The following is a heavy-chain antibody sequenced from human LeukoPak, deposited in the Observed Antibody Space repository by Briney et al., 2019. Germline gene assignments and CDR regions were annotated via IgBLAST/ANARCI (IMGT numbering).Heavy chain of an antibody. Sequence: GGSLRLSCAASGFTFSSYGMHWVRQAPGKGLEWVADISYDGSDKYYADSVKGRFTISRDTSKNTLHLQMNSLRDEDTAVYYCAKDQDGPAAGAWTSIDYWGQGTLVTVSS. CDR1: GFTFSSYG. J-gene: IGHJ4*02. CDR3: AKDQDGPAAGAWTSIDY. D-gene: IGHD6-13*01. V-gene: IGHV3-30*18. CDR2: ISYDGSDK.